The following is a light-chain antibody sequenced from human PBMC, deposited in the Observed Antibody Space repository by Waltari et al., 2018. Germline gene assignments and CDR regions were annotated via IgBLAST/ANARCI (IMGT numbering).Light chain of an antibody. CDR3: QSYDPSLSVV. Sequence: QSVLTQPPSVSGAPGQRVSISCTGSGSNIGAGYDVHWYQQLPGKAPKLLIYGVNTRPVGVPDRFSGSLSGTSAYLAIAGLQADDEADYYCQSYDPSLSVVFGGGTRLTVL. CDR1: GSNIGAGYD. V-gene: IGLV1-40*01. CDR2: GVN. J-gene: IGLJ2*01.